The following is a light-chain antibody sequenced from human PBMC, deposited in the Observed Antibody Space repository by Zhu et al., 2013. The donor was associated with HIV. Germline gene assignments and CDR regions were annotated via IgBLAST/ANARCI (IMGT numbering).Light chain of an antibody. J-gene: IGKJ4*01. Sequence: DIQMTQSPSSLSASVGDRVTITCRASQGIRNYLAWYQQKPGEVPKLLVFAASTLQSGVPSRFSGSGSGTEFTLTISSLQSEDFAVYYCQQYNNWPPFTFGGGTRVEIK. CDR3: QQYNNWPPFT. CDR1: QGIRNY. V-gene: IGKV1-27*01. CDR2: AAS.